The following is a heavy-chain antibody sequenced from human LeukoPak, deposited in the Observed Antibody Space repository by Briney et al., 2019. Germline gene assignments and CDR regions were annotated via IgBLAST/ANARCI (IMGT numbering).Heavy chain of an antibody. Sequence: GESLKISCKGSGYSFTCYWIGWVRQMPGKGLEWMGIIYPGDSDTRYSPSFQGQVTISADKSISTAYLQWSSLKASDTAMYYCASVGETTARGFDPWGQGTLVTVSS. CDR3: ASVGETTARGFDP. J-gene: IGHJ5*02. D-gene: IGHD3-16*01. CDR2: IYPGDSDT. CDR1: GYSFTCYW. V-gene: IGHV5-51*01.